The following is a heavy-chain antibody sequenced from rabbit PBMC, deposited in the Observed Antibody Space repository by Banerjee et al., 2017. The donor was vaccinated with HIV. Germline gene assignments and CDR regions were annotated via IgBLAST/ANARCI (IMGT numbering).Heavy chain of an antibody. Sequence: QEQLVESGGGLVQPEGSLTLTCTASGFSFSSSYYMCWVRQAPGKGLEWIACIYTGSSGSTYYASWAKGRFTISKTSSTTVTLQMTSLTAADTATYFCARGGSVWPPDYFNLWGPGTLVTVS. CDR1: GFSFSSSYY. CDR2: IYTGSSGST. J-gene: IGHJ4*01. D-gene: IGHD4-1*01. V-gene: IGHV1S45*01. CDR3: ARGGSVWPPDYFNL.